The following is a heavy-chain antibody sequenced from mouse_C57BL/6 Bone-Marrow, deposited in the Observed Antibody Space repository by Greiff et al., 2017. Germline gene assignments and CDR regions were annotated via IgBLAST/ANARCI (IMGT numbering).Heavy chain of an antibody. J-gene: IGHJ3*01. D-gene: IGHD2-5*01. CDR1: GYTFTSYW. Sequence: QVQLQQSGAELAKPGASVKLSCKASGYTFTSYWMHWVKQRPGQGLEWIGYINPSSGYTKYNQKFKDKATLTADKSSSTAYMQLSSLTYEDSSVYYCAIEISPYSNYAYWGQGTLVTVSA. V-gene: IGHV1-7*01. CDR2: INPSSGYT. CDR3: AIEISPYSNYAY.